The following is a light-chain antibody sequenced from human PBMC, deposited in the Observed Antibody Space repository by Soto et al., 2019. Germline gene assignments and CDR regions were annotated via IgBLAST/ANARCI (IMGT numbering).Light chain of an antibody. CDR1: QSVNNY. CDR3: QQYGSSRWT. V-gene: IGKV3-20*01. J-gene: IGKJ1*01. Sequence: EIVLTQSPATLSLSPGERATLSCRASQSVNNYLAWYQQKPGQAPRLLIYDTSDRASGIPARFSGSGSGTDFTLTISRLEPEDFAVYYCQQYGSSRWTFGQGTKVDIK. CDR2: DTS.